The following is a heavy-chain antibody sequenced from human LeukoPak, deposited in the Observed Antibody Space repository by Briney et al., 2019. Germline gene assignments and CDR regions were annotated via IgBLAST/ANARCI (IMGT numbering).Heavy chain of an antibody. CDR2: IHTGGAT. Sequence: SETLSLTCTTSGGSSTNYYWSWIRQPAGKGLEWIGRIHTGGATTYNPSLESRVTMSVDTSKNLVSLKMSSLTAADTAIYYCARGGAPEYWGQGTLVTGYS. J-gene: IGHJ4*02. V-gene: IGHV4-4*07. CDR3: ARGGAPEY. CDR1: GGSSTNYY.